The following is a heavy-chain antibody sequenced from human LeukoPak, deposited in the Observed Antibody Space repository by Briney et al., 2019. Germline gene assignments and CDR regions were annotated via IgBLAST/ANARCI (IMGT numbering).Heavy chain of an antibody. V-gene: IGHV3-7*01. D-gene: IGHD6-13*01. Sequence: PGGSLRLSCAASGFTFSSYWMSWVCQAPGKGLEWVANMKYGGSEKYYVDSVKGRFTISRDNAKNSLYLQMNSLRAEDRAVYYCARDIEAAGLFLDYWGQGTLVTVSS. CDR2: MKYGGSEK. CDR1: GFTFSSYW. CDR3: ARDIEAAGLFLDY. J-gene: IGHJ4*02.